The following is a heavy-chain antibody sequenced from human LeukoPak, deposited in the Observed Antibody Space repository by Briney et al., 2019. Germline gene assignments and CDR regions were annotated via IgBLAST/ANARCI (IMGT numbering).Heavy chain of an antibody. CDR3: ARESVPPYCGGDCCLDY. CDR2: IIPIFGTA. D-gene: IGHD2-21*02. Sequence: SVKVSCKDSGGTFSSYAISWVRQAPGQGLEWMGRIIPIFGTANYAQKFQGRVTITTDESTSTAYMELSSLRSEDTAVYYCARESVPPYCGGDCCLDYWGQGTLVTVSS. V-gene: IGHV1-69*05. CDR1: GGTFSSYA. J-gene: IGHJ4*02.